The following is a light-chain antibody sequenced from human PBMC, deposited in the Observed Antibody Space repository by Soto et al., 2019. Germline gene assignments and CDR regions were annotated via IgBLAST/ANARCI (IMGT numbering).Light chain of an antibody. V-gene: IGKV3-15*01. CDR3: QQYNNWPT. J-gene: IGKJ1*01. CDR1: QSVSSN. Sequence: EIVMTQSPATLSVSPGERATLSCRASQSVSSNLAWYQQKPGQAPRLLIYGASTRATGIPARFSGSGSGTEFTLTISSLQSEDFAVYSCQQYNNWPTCGQGTKVEIK. CDR2: GAS.